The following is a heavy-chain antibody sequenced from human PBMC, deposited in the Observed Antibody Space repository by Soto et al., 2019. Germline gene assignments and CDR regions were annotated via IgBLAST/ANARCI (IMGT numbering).Heavy chain of an antibody. V-gene: IGHV4-39*02. D-gene: IGHD6-13*01. J-gene: IGHJ1*01. Sequence: SESLSLTCDVSGGPVGYTSFYWGWLRQSPGKGLEWIGSVHHSVTTYYNPSLKGRVTISMDTSKNQFSLRLTSVTAADTAVYYCARDTSSTSLRAEYFQFWGQGTQVTVSS. CDR1: GGPVGYTSFY. CDR2: VHHSVTT. CDR3: ARDTSSTSLRAEYFQF.